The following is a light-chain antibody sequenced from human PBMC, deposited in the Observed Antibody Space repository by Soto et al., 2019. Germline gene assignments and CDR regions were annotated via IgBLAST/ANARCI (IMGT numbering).Light chain of an antibody. CDR3: QQRSSWPRT. CDR1: QSISSD. Sequence: EIVLTQSPATLPLSPGERATLSCRASQSISSDLAWYQQKPGQAPRLFIYDASNSVTGIPARFRGRGSGTDFNLTISTLEPEDFAVYYCQQRSSWPRTFGQGTKVEIK. CDR2: DAS. V-gene: IGKV3-11*01. J-gene: IGKJ1*01.